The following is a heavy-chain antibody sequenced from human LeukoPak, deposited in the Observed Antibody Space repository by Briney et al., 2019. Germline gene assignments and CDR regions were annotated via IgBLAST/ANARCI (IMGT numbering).Heavy chain of an antibody. CDR3: ARDTYDILTGYYKWAFDI. Sequence: GGSLRLSCAASGFTFSSYTMNWVRQAPGKGLEWVSSISSSSSYIYYADSVKGRFTISRDNAKNSLYLRMNSLRAEDTAVYYCARDTYDILTGYYKWAFDIWGQGTMVTVSS. J-gene: IGHJ3*02. D-gene: IGHD3-9*01. V-gene: IGHV3-21*06. CDR1: GFTFSSYT. CDR2: ISSSSSYI.